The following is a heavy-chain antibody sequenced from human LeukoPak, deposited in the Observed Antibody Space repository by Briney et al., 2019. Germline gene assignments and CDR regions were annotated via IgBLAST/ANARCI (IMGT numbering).Heavy chain of an antibody. D-gene: IGHD6-19*01. CDR3: AKDLSYTSGASDH. J-gene: IGHJ4*02. Sequence: GGSLRLSCAASGFTFSAFAMTWVRQAPGKGVEWVSTITDDGYNTYSADSVKGPITFSRDNSKNTLSLQLRSLRAEDTAVYYCAKDLSYTSGASDHWGQGTLVTVSS. CDR1: GFTFSAFA. V-gene: IGHV3-23*01. CDR2: ITDDGYNT.